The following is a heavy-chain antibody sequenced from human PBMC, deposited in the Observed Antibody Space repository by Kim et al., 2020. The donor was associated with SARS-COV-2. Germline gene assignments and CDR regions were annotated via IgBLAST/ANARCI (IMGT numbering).Heavy chain of an antibody. CDR2: IYYSGST. V-gene: IGHV4-59*01. CDR1: GGSISSYY. D-gene: IGHD6-13*01. CDR3: ARGGAAAGMHYYYYYMDV. Sequence: SETLSLTCTASGGSISSYYWSWIRQPPGKGLEWIGYIYYSGSTNYNPSLKSRVTISVDTSKNQFSLKLSSVTAADTAVYYCARGGAAAGMHYYYYYMDVWGKGTTVTVSS. J-gene: IGHJ6*03.